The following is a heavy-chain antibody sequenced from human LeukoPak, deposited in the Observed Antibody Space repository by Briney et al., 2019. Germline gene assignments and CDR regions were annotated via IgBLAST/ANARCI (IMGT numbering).Heavy chain of an antibody. CDR3: ARLGTGYVWGSYHH. J-gene: IGHJ5*02. V-gene: IGHV4-31*03. Sequence: SQTLSLTCTVSGGSISSGGYYWSWIRQHPGKGLEWIGEINHSGSTNYNPSLKSRVTISVDTSKNQFSLKLSSVTAADTAVYYCARLGTGYVWGSYHHWGQGTLVTVSS. CDR2: INHSGST. CDR1: GGSISSGGYY. D-gene: IGHD3-16*02.